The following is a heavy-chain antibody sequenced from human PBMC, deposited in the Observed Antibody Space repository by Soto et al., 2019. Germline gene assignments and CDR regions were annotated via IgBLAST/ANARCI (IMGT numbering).Heavy chain of an antibody. D-gene: IGHD3-22*01. CDR1: GFDFKTYG. V-gene: IGHV3-33*01. CDR2: IGFDGTNI. CDR3: ARDPPLSMIVVVGVDDF. Sequence: QGQLVESGGGVVQPGRSLRLSCVASGFDFKTYGMHWVRQAPGKGLEWVAVIGFDGTNIHYSDSVRGRFSISRDNDKGLVYLQMNSLRAEDTAVYYCARDPPLSMIVVVGVDDFWGQGTLVTVSS. J-gene: IGHJ4*02.